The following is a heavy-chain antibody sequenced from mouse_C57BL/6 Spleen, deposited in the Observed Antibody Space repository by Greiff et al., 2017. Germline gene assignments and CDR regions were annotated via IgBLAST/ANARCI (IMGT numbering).Heavy chain of an antibody. D-gene: IGHD3-1*01. CDR2: IYPGSGST. CDR1: GYTFTSYW. V-gene: IGHV1-55*01. Sequence: VKLQQPGAELVKPGASVKMSCKASGYTFTSYWITWVKQRPGQGLEWIGDIYPGSGSTNYNEKFKSKATLTVDTSSSTAYMQLSSLTSEDSAVYYCAREGLLENYFDYWGQGTTLTVSA. CDR3: AREGLLENYFDY. J-gene: IGHJ2*01.